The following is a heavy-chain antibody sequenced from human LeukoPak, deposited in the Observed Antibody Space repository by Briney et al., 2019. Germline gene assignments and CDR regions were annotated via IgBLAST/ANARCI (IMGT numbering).Heavy chain of an antibody. CDR1: GFTFSSYA. D-gene: IGHD2-2*01. CDR2: ISYDGSNK. CDR3: ARISSAVVVPAARRRGEGKDEYNWFDP. Sequence: AGGSLRLSCAASGFTFSSYAMHWVRQAPGKGLEWVAVISYDGSNKYYADSVKGRFTISRDNSKNTLYLQMNSLRAEDTAVYYCARISSAVVVPAARRRGEGKDEYNWFDPWGQGTLVTVSS. V-gene: IGHV3-30*01. J-gene: IGHJ5*02.